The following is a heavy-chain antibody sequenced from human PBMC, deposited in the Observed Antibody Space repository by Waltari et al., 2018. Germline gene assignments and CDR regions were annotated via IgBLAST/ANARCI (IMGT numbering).Heavy chain of an antibody. CDR3: ATGDIAARPSAY. CDR2: IIPIFGTA. D-gene: IGHD6-6*01. J-gene: IGHJ4*02. Sequence: QVQLLQSGAEVKKPGSSVKVSCKASGGTSSSSAISWVRQAPGQGLEWVGEIIPIFGTANNAQKYQGRVTMTEETSTDTAYMELSSLRSEDTAVYYCATGDIAARPSAYWGQGTLVTVSS. V-gene: IGHV1-69*06. CDR1: GGTSSSSA.